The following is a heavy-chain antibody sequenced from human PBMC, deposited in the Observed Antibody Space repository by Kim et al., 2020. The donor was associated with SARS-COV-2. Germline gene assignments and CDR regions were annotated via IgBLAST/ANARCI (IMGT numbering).Heavy chain of an antibody. V-gene: IGHV5-51*01. CDR2: IYPGDSDT. CDR3: ARRRFHLLLWGLNAFDF. D-gene: IGHD3-10*01. Sequence: GESLKISCKGSGYSFTTYWIGWVRQIPGKGPEWMGIIYPGDSDTRYSPSFQGQVTISVDKSISTAYLQWSSLKASDTAMYYCARRRFHLLLWGLNAFDFWGQGTMVTVSS. CDR1: GYSFTTYW. J-gene: IGHJ3*01.